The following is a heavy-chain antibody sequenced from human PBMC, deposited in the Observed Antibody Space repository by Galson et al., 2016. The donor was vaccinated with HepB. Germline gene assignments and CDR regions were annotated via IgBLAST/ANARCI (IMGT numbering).Heavy chain of an antibody. Sequence: SVKVSCKASGYTFTSYGISWVRQAPGQGLEWMGWISTYNGHTNYAQRLQGRVTMTTETSTSTAYMELRSLRSDDTAVYYCARGGSMRLYYYYFDYWGQGALVTVSS. J-gene: IGHJ4*02. D-gene: IGHD2/OR15-2a*01. CDR1: GYTFTSYG. V-gene: IGHV1-18*01. CDR3: ARGGSMRLYYYYFDY. CDR2: ISTYNGHT.